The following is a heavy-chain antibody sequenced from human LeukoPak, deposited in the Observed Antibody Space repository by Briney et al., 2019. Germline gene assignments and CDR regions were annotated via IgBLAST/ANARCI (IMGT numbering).Heavy chain of an antibody. D-gene: IGHD6-25*01. V-gene: IGHV3-53*01. J-gene: IGHJ4*02. CDR3: ARDAGLYYFDY. Sequence: PGGSLRLSCAASGFTVSSNYMSWVRQAPGKGLEWVSVIYSGGSTYYADSVKGRFTISRDNSKNTLYLQMNSRRAEDTAVYYCARDAGLYYFDYWGQGTLVTVSS. CDR1: GFTVSSNY. CDR2: IYSGGST.